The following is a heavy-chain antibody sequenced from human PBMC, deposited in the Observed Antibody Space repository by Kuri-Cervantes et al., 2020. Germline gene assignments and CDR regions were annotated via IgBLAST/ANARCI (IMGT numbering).Heavy chain of an antibody. CDR1: GYTFTSYD. J-gene: IGHJ6*02. V-gene: IGHV1-8*01. D-gene: IGHD2-2*02. CDR2: MNPNSGNT. CDR3: ARDTLKGNYYGMDV. Sequence: ASVKVSCKAAGYTFTSYDINWVRQDTGQGLAWMGWMNPNSGNTGCAQKFQGRITMTRNTSISTAYMELSSLRSEDTAVYYCARDTLKGNYYGMDVWGQGNTVTLSS.